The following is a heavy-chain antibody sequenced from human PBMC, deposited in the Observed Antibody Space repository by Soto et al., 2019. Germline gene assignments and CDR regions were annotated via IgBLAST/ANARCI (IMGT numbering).Heavy chain of an antibody. CDR2: ITWNSGTV. CDR3: AKDSGRDGYTPFDY. D-gene: IGHD5-12*01. CDR1: GFTFDDFA. Sequence: EVPLVESGGGVVQPGRSLRLSCAASGFTFDDFALHWVRQAPGKGLEWVSIITWNSGTVAYADSVKGRFTISRDNAKNSLYLQMNSLRAADTALYYCAKDSGRDGYTPFDYWGQGTLVTVSS. J-gene: IGHJ4*02. V-gene: IGHV3-9*01.